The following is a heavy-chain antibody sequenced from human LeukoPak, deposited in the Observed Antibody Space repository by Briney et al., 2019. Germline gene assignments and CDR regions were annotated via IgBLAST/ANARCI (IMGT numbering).Heavy chain of an antibody. D-gene: IGHD3-22*01. Sequence: GGSLRLSCAASGFTFSNYEMNWVRQAPGKGLEWVSYISSGGSTVNYADSVKGRFTISRDNAKNSLYLQMNSLRAEDTAVYYCARGSITMIVVVITSNDAFDIWGQGTMVTVSS. CDR1: GFTFSNYE. V-gene: IGHV3-48*03. CDR3: ARGSITMIVVVITSNDAFDI. CDR2: ISSGGSTV. J-gene: IGHJ3*02.